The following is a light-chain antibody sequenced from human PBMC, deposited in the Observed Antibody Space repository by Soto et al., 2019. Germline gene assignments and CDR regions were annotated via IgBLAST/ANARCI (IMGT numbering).Light chain of an antibody. Sequence: EIVLTQSPATLSLSPGEGATLSCRASQSVSSSYLAWYQQKPGQAPRLLIYGASTRATGIPATFSGSGSATDFTLTISSLETEDFAVYYCQQRSNWPRTFGQGTKVDIK. CDR3: QQRSNWPRT. V-gene: IGKV3D-20*02. CDR1: QSVSSSY. J-gene: IGKJ1*01. CDR2: GAS.